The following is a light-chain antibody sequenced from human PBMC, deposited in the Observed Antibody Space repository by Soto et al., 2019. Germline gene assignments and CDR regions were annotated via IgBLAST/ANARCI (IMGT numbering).Light chain of an antibody. CDR1: QSVLYSSNNKNY. CDR2: WGS. J-gene: IGKJ1*01. V-gene: IGKV4-1*01. CDR3: QQYYSSWT. Sequence: DIVMTQSPDSLAVSLGERATTNCKSSQSVLYSSNNKNYLAWYQQKPGQPPKLLIYWGSTRESGVPDRFSGSGSGTDFTLAISSLQAEDVAVYYCQQYYSSWTFGKGTKMEIK.